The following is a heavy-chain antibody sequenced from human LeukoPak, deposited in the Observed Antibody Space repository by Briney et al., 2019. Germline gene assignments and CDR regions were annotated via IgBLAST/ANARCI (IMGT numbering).Heavy chain of an antibody. D-gene: IGHD3-10*01. V-gene: IGHV1-18*01. CDR2: ISGYNGNT. CDR3: ASDQEDRLLWFVDLQP. CDR1: GYSFTSYG. Sequence: GASVKVSCKASGYSFTSYGISWVRQAPGQGLEWMGWISGYNGNTKYAQKLQGRVTMTTDTSTRTPYMELRSLRSDDTAVYYCASDQEDRLLWFVDLQPWGQGTLVTVSS. J-gene: IGHJ5*02.